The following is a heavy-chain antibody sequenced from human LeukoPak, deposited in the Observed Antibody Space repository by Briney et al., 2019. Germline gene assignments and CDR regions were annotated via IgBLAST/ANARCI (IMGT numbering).Heavy chain of an antibody. Sequence: SETLSLTCTVSGGSLSTYYWNWIRQPPGKGLEWIGYIYHSGSTKYNPSLKSRITISVDTSKNQFSLEVSSVTAADTAVYYCARGGYSGLDYSIWGQGTLVTVSS. V-gene: IGHV4-59*01. CDR2: IYHSGST. CDR1: GGSLSTYY. CDR3: ARGGYSGLDYSI. J-gene: IGHJ4*02. D-gene: IGHD5-12*01.